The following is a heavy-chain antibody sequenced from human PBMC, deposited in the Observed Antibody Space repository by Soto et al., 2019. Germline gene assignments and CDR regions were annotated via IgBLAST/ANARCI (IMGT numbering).Heavy chain of an antibody. CDR3: TRESIGAGGTPGY. Sequence: QVKLQESGPGLVKPSETLALTCSVSGGSVSSSDHYWSWIRQPPGKGLEWIGYVYYSGSTNYNPSLNSRVTISIDTATAQFSLQLSSVTAADTAMYYCTRESIGAGGTPGYWGQGPLVTVSS. CDR1: GGSVSSSDHY. V-gene: IGHV4-61*08. J-gene: IGHJ4*02. D-gene: IGHD6-13*01. CDR2: VYYSGST.